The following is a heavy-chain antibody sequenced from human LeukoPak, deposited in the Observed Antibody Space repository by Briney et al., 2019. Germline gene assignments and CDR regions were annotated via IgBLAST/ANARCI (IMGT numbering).Heavy chain of an antibody. CDR3: AKVRPPPGSGWYGGDDS. CDR1: GFTFNNYV. D-gene: IGHD6-19*01. J-gene: IGHJ4*02. V-gene: IGHV3-23*05. CDR2: IKTSGST. Sequence: GGSLRVSCTASGFTFNNYVMSWVRQAPGKGLEWVSSIKTSGSTDYADSVKGRFTISRDNSKNTLYLQMNSLRVEDTAVYYCAKVRPPPGSGWYGGDDSWGQGILVTVSS.